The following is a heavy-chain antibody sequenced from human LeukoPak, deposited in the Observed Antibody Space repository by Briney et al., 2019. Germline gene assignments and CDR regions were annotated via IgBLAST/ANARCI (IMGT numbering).Heavy chain of an antibody. J-gene: IGHJ1*01. CDR1: GLTYSRYA. D-gene: IGHD2-15*01. CDR3: AKGGGTSGCSGGSCSLYFQH. V-gene: IGHV3-23*01. Sequence: PGRSLRLSCATSGLTYSRYAMSWVRHAPGKGLEWVSAIRGSGGSTYYADSVQGRFTISRDNSKNTLYLQMNSLRAEDTAVYYCAKGGGTSGCSGGSCSLYFQHWGQGTLVTVSS. CDR2: IRGSGGST.